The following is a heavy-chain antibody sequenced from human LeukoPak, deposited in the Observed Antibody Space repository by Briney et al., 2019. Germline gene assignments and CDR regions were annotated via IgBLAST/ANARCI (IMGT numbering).Heavy chain of an antibody. D-gene: IGHD6-19*01. J-gene: IGHJ4*02. CDR1: GGSISSNN. V-gene: IGHV3-23*01. CDR3: AKDLGSRIAVAGTDDY. CDR2: ISGSGGST. Sequence: ETLSLTCAVSGGSISSNNWWSWVRQAPGKGLEWVSAISGSGGSTYYADSVKGRFTISRDNSKNTLYLQMNSLRAEDTAVYYCAKDLGSRIAVAGTDDYWGQGTLVTVSS.